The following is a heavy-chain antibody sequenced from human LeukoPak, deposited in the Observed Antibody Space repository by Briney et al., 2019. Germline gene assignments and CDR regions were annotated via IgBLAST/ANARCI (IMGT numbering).Heavy chain of an antibody. V-gene: IGHV1-2*02. D-gene: IGHD6-19*01. J-gene: IGHJ4*02. CDR1: GYTFTGYY. CDR2: INPNSGGT. Sequence: ASVKVSCKASGYTFTGYYMHWVRQAPGQGLEWMGWINPNSGGTNYAQKFQGRVTMTRDTSISTAYMGLSRLRSDDTAVYYCARGPHSSGWYLDYWGQGTLVTVSS. CDR3: ARGPHSSGWYLDY.